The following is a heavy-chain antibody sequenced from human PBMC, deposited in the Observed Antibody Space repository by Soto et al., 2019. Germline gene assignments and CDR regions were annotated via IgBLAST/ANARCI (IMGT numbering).Heavy chain of an antibody. J-gene: IGHJ4*02. CDR2: IYYSGST. CDR3: ARRWGYSFDY. CDR1: GGSISSYY. D-gene: IGHD7-27*01. V-gene: IGHV4-39*01. Sequence: QLQLQESGPGLVNPSETLSLTCTVSGGSISSYYWGWIRRPPGKGLEWIGSIYYSGSTYYNPSLKSPVTISVDTSKNQFSLKLSSVTAADTAVYYCARRWGYSFDYWGQGTLVTVSS.